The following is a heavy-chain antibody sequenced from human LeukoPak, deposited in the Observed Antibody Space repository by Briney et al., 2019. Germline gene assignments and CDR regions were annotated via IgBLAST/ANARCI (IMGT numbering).Heavy chain of an antibody. CDR1: GGSIGTYS. D-gene: IGHD6-13*01. CDR3: ARGVYIAAAQYGY. Sequence: PSETLSLTCTVSGGSIGTYSWNWIRQPPGKGQEWIGYIYYSGTTNYNTSLKSRVTISVDTSKNQFSLKLSSVTAADTAVYYCARGVYIAAAQYGYWGQGTLVTVSS. CDR2: IYYSGTT. V-gene: IGHV4-59*01. J-gene: IGHJ4*02.